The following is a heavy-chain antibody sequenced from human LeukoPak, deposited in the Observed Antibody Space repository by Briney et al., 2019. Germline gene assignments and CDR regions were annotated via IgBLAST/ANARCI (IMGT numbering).Heavy chain of an antibody. CDR3: ARDGDGRATYSGYDFRFDP. CDR2: IKQDGSEK. D-gene: IGHD5-12*01. V-gene: IGHV3-7*01. CDR1: GFTFSSYW. Sequence: GGSLRLSCAASGFTFSSYWMSWVRQAPGKGLEWVAHIKQDGSEKYYVDSVKGRFTISRDNAKNSLYLQMNSLRAEDTAVYYCARDGDGRATYSGYDFRFDPWGQGTLVTVSS. J-gene: IGHJ5*02.